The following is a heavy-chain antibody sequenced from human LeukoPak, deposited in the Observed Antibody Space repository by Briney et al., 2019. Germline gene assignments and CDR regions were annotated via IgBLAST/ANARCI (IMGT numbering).Heavy chain of an antibody. CDR3: ARDGEITMVPSDY. CDR2: ISSSGSTI. Sequence: PGGSLRLSCAASGFTFSDYYMSWIRQAPGKGLEWVSYISSSGSTIYYADSVKGRFTVSRDNAKNSLYLQMNSLRAEDTAVYYCARDGEITMVPSDYWGQGTLVTVSS. CDR1: GFTFSDYY. J-gene: IGHJ4*02. D-gene: IGHD3-10*01. V-gene: IGHV3-11*01.